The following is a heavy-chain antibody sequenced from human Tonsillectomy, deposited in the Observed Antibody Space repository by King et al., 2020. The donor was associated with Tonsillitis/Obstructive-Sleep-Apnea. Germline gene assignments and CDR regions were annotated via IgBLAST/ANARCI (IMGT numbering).Heavy chain of an antibody. Sequence: VQLAESGGGLVQPGGSLRLSCAASGFTFSTYAMTWVRQAPGKGLEWVSGIKGSGNGAYYADSVKGRFTTSRDNSKNTLFLQMSSLRAEDTAVYYCALPRSAYYPAFMYHGFDYWGQGTLVTVSS. D-gene: IGHD3-3*01. CDR1: GFTFSTYA. J-gene: IGHJ4*02. CDR3: ALPRSAYYPAFMYHGFDY. CDR2: IKGSGNGA. V-gene: IGHV3-23*04.